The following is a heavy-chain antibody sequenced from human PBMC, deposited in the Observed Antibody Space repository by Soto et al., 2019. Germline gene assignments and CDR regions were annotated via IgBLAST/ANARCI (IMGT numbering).Heavy chain of an antibody. D-gene: IGHD4-17*01. CDR2: IDPSDSYT. CDR3: ARADPYGDYENWFDP. CDR1: GYSFTSYW. Sequence: PGESLKISCKASGYSFTSYWITWVRQMPGKGLEWMGRIDPSDSYTNYSPSFQGHVTISADKSISTAYLQWSSLKASDTAMYYCARADPYGDYENWFDPWGQGTLVTVSS. V-gene: IGHV5-10-1*01. J-gene: IGHJ5*02.